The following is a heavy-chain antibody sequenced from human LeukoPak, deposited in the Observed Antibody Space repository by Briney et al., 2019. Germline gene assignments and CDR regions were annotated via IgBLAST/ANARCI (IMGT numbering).Heavy chain of an antibody. CDR2: IYTSGST. CDR3: ARERGPSYYYYYMDV. J-gene: IGHJ6*03. Sequence: SETLSLTCTVSGGSISSGSYYWSWIRQPAGKGLEWIGRIYTSGSTNYNPSLKSRVTISVDTSKNQFSLKLSSVTAADTAVYYCARERGPSYYYYYMDVWGKGTTVTVSS. V-gene: IGHV4-61*02. CDR1: GGSISSGSYY.